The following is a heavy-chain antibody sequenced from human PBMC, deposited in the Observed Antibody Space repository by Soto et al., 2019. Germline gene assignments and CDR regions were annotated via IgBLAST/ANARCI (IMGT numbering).Heavy chain of an antibody. CDR1: GGSISSGGYY. Sequence: QVQLQESGPGLVKPSQTLSLTCTVSGGSISSGGYYCSWIRQHPGKGLEWIGYIYYIGSTYYNPSLEGRVTIPVETSKSLFSLKLTSVTAADTAVYLCARVVGGGTSMGPSCYYMHVWGKGTTVTVSS. J-gene: IGHJ6*03. V-gene: IGHV4-31*03. D-gene: IGHD3-10*01. CDR3: ARVVGGGTSMGPSCYYMHV. CDR2: IYYIGST.